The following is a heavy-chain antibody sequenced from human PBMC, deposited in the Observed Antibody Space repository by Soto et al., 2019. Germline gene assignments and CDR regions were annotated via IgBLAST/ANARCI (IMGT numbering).Heavy chain of an antibody. V-gene: IGHV3-23*01. D-gene: IGHD1-26*01. CDR2: ISSSGDRT. Sequence: GGSLRLSCATSGFLFSMYTMSWVRQAPGKGLEWVSGISSSGDRTYYADSVKGRFTISRDNSKNTLYLQAKSLRDEDTAVYYCTNGVGFTLFDYWGKGTLVTVSS. CDR1: GFLFSMYT. J-gene: IGHJ4*02. CDR3: TNGVGFTLFDY.